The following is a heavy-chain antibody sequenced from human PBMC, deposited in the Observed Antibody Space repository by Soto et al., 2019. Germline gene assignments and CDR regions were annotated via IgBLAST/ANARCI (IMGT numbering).Heavy chain of an antibody. D-gene: IGHD3-10*01. CDR1: GGAFSSFT. CDR3: AKLGAHDGAGSN. Sequence: QVQLVQSGAEVKEPGSSVKVSCKASGGAFSSFTISWVRQAPGQGLEWMGRIIPLLDLANYSQRYQGRVTITADTSTTTAYMELSSLKSEDTAVYFCAKLGAHDGAGSNWGQGTPVIVSS. CDR2: IIPLLDLA. V-gene: IGHV1-69*02. J-gene: IGHJ4*02.